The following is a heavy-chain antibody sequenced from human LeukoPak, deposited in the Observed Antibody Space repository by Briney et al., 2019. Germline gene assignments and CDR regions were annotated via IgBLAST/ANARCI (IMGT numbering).Heavy chain of an antibody. J-gene: IGHJ4*02. CDR1: GFTFTNYW. V-gene: IGHV3-74*01. CDR2: VNSDGSST. D-gene: IGHD5-18*01. CDR3: AAGPADNSYDNY. Sequence: GGSLRLSCAASGFTFTNYWMHWVRQAPGKGLVWVSRVNSDGSSTSYADSVKGRFTIFRDNAENTLYLQMSSLRVEDTAVYYCAAGPADNSYDNYWGQGTLVTVSS.